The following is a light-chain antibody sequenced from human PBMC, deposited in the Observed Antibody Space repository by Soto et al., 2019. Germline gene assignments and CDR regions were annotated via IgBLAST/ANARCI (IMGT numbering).Light chain of an antibody. Sequence: QSALAQPASVSGSPGQSITISCTGTSSNVGSYNLVSWYQQHPGKAPKLMIYEVSKRPSGVSNRFSGSKSGNTASLTISGLQAEDEADYHCCSYAGSYTYVFGPG. V-gene: IGLV2-23*02. J-gene: IGLJ1*01. CDR2: EVS. CDR3: CSYAGSYTYV. CDR1: SSNVGSYNL.